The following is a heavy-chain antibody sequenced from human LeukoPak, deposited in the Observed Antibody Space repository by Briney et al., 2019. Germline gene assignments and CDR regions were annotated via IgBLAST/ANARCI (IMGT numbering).Heavy chain of an antibody. V-gene: IGHV4-59*01. D-gene: IGHD3-10*01. CDR3: AGYGSGSYYKAFDF. Sequence: PSETLSLTCIVSGDSISSSYGSWIRQPPGKGLEWFGYVYYTGSSYYNPSLKSRATTSIDMSKNQFSLKLTSMTAADTAVYYCAGYGSGSYYKAFDFWGQGILVTVSS. J-gene: IGHJ4*02. CDR1: GDSISSSY. CDR2: VYYTGSS.